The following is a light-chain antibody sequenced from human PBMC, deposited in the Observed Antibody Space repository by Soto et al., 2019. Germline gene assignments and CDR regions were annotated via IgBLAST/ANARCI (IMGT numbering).Light chain of an antibody. CDR1: QTIRTR. J-gene: IGKJ1*01. CDR2: DAS. Sequence: DIQMTQSPSPLSASVGDRVNITCRASQTIRTRLAWYQQKPGKAPKLLIYDASTLDSGVPSRFSGSGSETDFTLTISGLQPDDFATDYCQQYTTFSRAFGQGTTVDI. CDR3: QQYTTFSRA. V-gene: IGKV1-5*01.